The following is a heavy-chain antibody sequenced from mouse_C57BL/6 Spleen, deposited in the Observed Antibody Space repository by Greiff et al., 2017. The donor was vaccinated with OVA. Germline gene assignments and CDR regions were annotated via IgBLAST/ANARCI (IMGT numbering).Heavy chain of an antibody. J-gene: IGHJ2*01. CDR1: GYTFTNYW. CDR2: IYPGGGYT. D-gene: IGHD1-1*01. V-gene: IGHV1-63*01. Sequence: VQLQQSGAELVRPGTSVKMSCKASGYTFTNYWIGWAKQRPGHGLEWIGDIYPGGGYTNYNEKFKGKATLTADKSSSTAYMQFSSLTSEDSAIYYCARFSSITTVVAPYFDYWGQGTTLTVSS. CDR3: ARFSSITTVVAPYFDY.